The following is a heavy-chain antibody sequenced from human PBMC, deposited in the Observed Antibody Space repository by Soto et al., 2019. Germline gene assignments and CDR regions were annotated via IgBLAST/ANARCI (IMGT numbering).Heavy chain of an antibody. D-gene: IGHD3-10*01. J-gene: IGHJ4*02. CDR3: ARVMMVRGVVFEY. CDR1: GFSVSSTY. V-gene: IGHV3-53*01. Sequence: EVQLVESGGGLIQPGGSLRLSCAVSGFSVSSTYMSWVRQAPGKGLEWVSVMYSGGSAYYADSVKGRFSTSRENSKNTLSLQMNSLRAEDTAVYYCARVMMVRGVVFEYWGRGTLVTVSS. CDR2: MYSGGSA.